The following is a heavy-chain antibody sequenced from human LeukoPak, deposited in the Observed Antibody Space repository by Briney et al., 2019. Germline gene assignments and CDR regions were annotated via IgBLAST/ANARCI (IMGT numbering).Heavy chain of an antibody. CDR3: ARGQYCSGGSCNFDP. J-gene: IGHJ5*02. CDR1: GGSISSYY. D-gene: IGHD2-15*01. Sequence: PSETLSLTCTVSGGSISSYYWSWIRQPAGKGLEWIGRIYTSGSTNYNPSLKSRVTMSVDTSKNQFSLKLSSVTAADTAVYYCARGQYCSGGSCNFDPWGQGTLVTVSS. CDR2: IYTSGST. V-gene: IGHV4-4*07.